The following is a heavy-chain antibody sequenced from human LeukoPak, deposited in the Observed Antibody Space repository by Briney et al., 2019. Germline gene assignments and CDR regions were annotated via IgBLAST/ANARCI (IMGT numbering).Heavy chain of an antibody. Sequence: PGGSLRLSCAASGFTFSSYGMHWVRQAPGKGLEWVAVISYDGSNKYYADSVKGRLTISRDNSKNTLYLQMNSLRAEDTAVYYCARRPCSSTSCRIDYWGQGTLVTVSS. CDR2: ISYDGSNK. J-gene: IGHJ4*02. CDR1: GFTFSSYG. D-gene: IGHD2-2*01. CDR3: ARRPCSSTSCRIDY. V-gene: IGHV3-30*03.